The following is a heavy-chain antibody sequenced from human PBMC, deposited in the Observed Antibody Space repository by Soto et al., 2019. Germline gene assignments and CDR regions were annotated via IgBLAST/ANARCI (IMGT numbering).Heavy chain of an antibody. D-gene: IGHD3-9*01. J-gene: IGHJ4*02. CDR2: ISYDGSNK. Sequence: GGSLRLSCAASGFTFSSYGMHWVRQAPGKGLEWVAVISYDGSNKYYADSVKGRFTISRDNSKNTLYLQMNSLRAEDTAVYYCAKVDGRYYDILTGYLDYWGQGTLVTVSS. CDR3: AKVDGRYYDILTGYLDY. V-gene: IGHV3-30*18. CDR1: GFTFSSYG.